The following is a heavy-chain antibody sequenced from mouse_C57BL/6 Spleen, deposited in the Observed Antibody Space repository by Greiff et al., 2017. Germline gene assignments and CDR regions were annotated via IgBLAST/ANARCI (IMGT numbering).Heavy chain of an antibody. V-gene: IGHV1-63*01. J-gene: IGHJ2*01. CDR1: GYTFTNYW. D-gene: IGHD1-1*01. CDR3: ARVTTVERGDYFDY. CDR2: IYPGGGYT. Sequence: QVQLQQPGAELVRPGTSVKMSCKASGYTFTNYWIGWAKQRPGHGLEWIGDIYPGGGYTNYNEKFKGKATLTADKSSSTAYMQFSSLTSEDSAIYYGARVTTVERGDYFDYWGQGTTLTVSS.